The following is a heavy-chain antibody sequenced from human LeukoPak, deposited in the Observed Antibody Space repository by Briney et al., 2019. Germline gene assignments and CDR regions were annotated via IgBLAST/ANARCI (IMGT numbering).Heavy chain of an antibody. CDR3: TSANYGPAY. CDR1: GFTFDDYG. D-gene: IGHD5-24*01. V-gene: IGHV3-20*04. CDR2: ISWNSGSI. Sequence: GGSLRLSCAASGFTFDDYGMSWVRQAPGKGLEWVSGISWNSGSIGYADSVKGRFTISRDNAKNSLYLQMDSLRAEDTAVYYCTSANYGPAYWGQGTLVTVSS. J-gene: IGHJ4*02.